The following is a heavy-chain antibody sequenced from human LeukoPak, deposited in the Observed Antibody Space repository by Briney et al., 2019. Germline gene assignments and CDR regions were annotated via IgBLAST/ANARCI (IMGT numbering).Heavy chain of an antibody. CDR2: ISYDGSNK. D-gene: IGHD4-17*01. V-gene: IGHV3-30*04. CDR3: ARDPWGNYGDYGRGAFDI. CDR1: GFTFSSYA. Sequence: GGSLRLSCAASGFTFSSYAMHWVRQAPGKGLEWVAVISYDGSNKYYADSVKGRFTISRDNSKNTLYLQMNSLRAEDTAVYYCARDPWGNYGDYGRGAFDIWGQGTMVTVSS. J-gene: IGHJ3*02.